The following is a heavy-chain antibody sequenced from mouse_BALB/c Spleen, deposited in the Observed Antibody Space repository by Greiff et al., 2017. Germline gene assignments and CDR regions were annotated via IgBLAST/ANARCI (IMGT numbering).Heavy chain of an antibody. CDR3: AAYYYGSSPFAY. D-gene: IGHD1-1*01. V-gene: IGHV5-6*01. CDR1: GFTFSSYG. CDR2: ISSGGSYT. Sequence: EVQRVESGGDLVKPGGSLKLSCAASGFTFSSYGMSWVRQTPDKRLEWVATISSGGSYTYYPDSVKGRFTISRDNAKNTLYLQMSSLKSEDTAMYYCAAYYYGSSPFAYWGQGTLVTVSA. J-gene: IGHJ3*01.